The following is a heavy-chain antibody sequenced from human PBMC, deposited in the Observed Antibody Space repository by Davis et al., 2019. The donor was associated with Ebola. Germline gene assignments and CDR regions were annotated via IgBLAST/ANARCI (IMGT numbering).Heavy chain of an antibody. CDR2: INVGNGKT. V-gene: IGHV1-3*01. CDR3: ARDAEDYSSSFLAY. Sequence: ASVKVSCKASGYTFKNYAISWVRQAPGQRLEWMGWINVGNGKTKFSQKFQGRVTITRDTSASTAYMELSSLRSEDTAVYYCARDAEDYSSSFLAYWGQGTLVTVSS. J-gene: IGHJ4*02. CDR1: GYTFKNYA. D-gene: IGHD6-6*01.